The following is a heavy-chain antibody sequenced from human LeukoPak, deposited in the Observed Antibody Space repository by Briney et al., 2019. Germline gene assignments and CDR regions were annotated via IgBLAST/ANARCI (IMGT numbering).Heavy chain of an antibody. V-gene: IGHV3-7*01. CDR1: GFTFSSYW. CDR2: IKQDGSEK. CDR3: ARVDYYYYMDV. Sequence: GGSLRLSCAASGFTFSSYWMRWVRQAAGKGLEWVANIKQDGSEKYYVDSVKGRFTISRDNAKNSLYLQMNSLRAEDTAVYYCARVDYYYYMDVWGKGTTDTVSS. J-gene: IGHJ6*03.